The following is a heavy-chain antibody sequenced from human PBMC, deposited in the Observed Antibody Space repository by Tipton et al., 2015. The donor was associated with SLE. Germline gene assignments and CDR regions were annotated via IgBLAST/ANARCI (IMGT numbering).Heavy chain of an antibody. CDR2: IYYSGST. CDR3: ARNGGSYPYFDY. Sequence: TLFLTCTVSGGSISSSSYYWGWIRQPPGKGLEWIGSIYYSGSTYSNPSLKSRVTISVDTSKNQFSLKLSSVTAADTAVYYCARNGGSYPYFDYWGQGTLVTVSS. CDR1: GGSISSSSYY. D-gene: IGHD1-26*01. J-gene: IGHJ4*02. V-gene: IGHV4-39*07.